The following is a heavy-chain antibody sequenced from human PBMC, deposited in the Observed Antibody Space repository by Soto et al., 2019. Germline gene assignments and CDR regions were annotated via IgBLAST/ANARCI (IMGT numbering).Heavy chain of an antibody. J-gene: IGHJ6*02. V-gene: IGHV4-4*07. D-gene: IGHD6-13*01. CDR1: GGHHRSYK. CDR3: AGDGSWSSCMDV. CDR2: IYTSGST. Sequence: SATRACTCTVSGGHHRSYKRSGIRQPPGKGLEWIGRIYTSGSTDYTPSLKSRVTMSVDTSKKQFSPKLSSVAAADTAVYYCAGDGSWSSCMDVWGQGTTVT.